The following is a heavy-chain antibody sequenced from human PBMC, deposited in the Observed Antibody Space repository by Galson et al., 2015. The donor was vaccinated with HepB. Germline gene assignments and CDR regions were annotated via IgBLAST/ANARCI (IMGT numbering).Heavy chain of an antibody. J-gene: IGHJ6*02. D-gene: IGHD6-13*01. CDR1: GGSFSGYY. V-gene: IGHV4-34*01. Sequence: ETLSLTCAVYGGSFSGYYWSWIRQPPGKGLEWIGEINHSGSTNYNPSLKSRVTISVDTSKNQFSLKLSSVTAADTAVYYCARLPLVQSPRGVIAAAVHYYGMDVWGQGTTVTVSS. CDR3: ARLPLVQSPRGVIAAAVHYYGMDV. CDR2: INHSGST.